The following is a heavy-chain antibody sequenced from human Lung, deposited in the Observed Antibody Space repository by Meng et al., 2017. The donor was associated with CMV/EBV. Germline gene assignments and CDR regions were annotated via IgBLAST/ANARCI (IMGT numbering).Heavy chain of an antibody. Sequence: GSXRLSXSVSGASISSGTRYRGWIRQPPGKGLEWIGSIYSGGQTFYSPSLRSRVTLAVDRTKNQFSLKMTSVTAADTAVYFCAKFPDRRDTGFWGRGALVNVSS. CDR3: AKFPDRRDTGF. CDR1: GASISSGTRY. CDR2: IYSGGQT. J-gene: IGHJ4*02. D-gene: IGHD1-14*01. V-gene: IGHV4-39*01.